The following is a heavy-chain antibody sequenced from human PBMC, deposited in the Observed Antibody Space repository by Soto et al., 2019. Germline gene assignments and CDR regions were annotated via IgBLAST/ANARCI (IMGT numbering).Heavy chain of an antibody. CDR3: AAGEPLHY. CDR2: INGAGSST. CDR1: GFTFSSYW. Sequence: EEQLEESGGGLVQPGGSLRLSCAAAGFTFSSYWLHWVRQAPGKGLVWVSRINGAGSSTSYADSVKGRFTISRDNAKNTLYLQMNSLRVEDTAMYYCAAGEPLHYRGQGTLVTVSS. V-gene: IGHV3-74*01. D-gene: IGHD3-10*01. J-gene: IGHJ4*02.